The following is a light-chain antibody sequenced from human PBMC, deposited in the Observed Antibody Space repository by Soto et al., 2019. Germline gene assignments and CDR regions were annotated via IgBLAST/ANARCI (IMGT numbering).Light chain of an antibody. CDR1: SSDVGDYNY. CDR3: SSYTSSSTLYV. Sequence: QSALTQPASESGSPGQSITISCTGTSSDVGDYNYISWYQQHPGKAPKLMIYEVSNRPSGVSNRFSGSKSGNTASLTISGLQADDEADYYCSSYTSSSTLYVFGTGTKLTVL. J-gene: IGLJ1*01. CDR2: EVS. V-gene: IGLV2-14*01.